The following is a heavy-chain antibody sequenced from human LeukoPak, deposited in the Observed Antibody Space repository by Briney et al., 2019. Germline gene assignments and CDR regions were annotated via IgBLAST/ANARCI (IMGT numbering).Heavy chain of an antibody. J-gene: IGHJ4*02. Sequence: GGSLRLSCAASGFTLSNYWMTWVRQAPGRGREWLSSISSSSSYIYYADSVKGRFTISRDNAKNSLYLQMNSLRAEDTAVYYCARDGGYSYGYPLDYWGQGTLVTVSS. V-gene: IGHV3-21*01. CDR2: ISSSSSYI. CDR1: GFTLSNYW. CDR3: ARDGGYSYGYPLDY. D-gene: IGHD5-18*01.